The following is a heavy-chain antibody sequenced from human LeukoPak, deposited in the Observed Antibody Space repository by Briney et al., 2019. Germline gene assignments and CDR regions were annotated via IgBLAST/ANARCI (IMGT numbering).Heavy chain of an antibody. D-gene: IGHD3-10*01. Sequence: PGGSLRLSCAASGFPFHNYWMTWVRQAPGKGLEWVANINQDENEKNYLDSVKGRFTISRDNAEKSLFLQMTSLRVEDTAIYYCSRGLYGSGRRSLMAHWGPGTLVAVSS. V-gene: IGHV3-7*01. CDR2: INQDENEK. CDR1: GFPFHNYW. CDR3: SRGLYGSGRRSLMAH. J-gene: IGHJ4*02.